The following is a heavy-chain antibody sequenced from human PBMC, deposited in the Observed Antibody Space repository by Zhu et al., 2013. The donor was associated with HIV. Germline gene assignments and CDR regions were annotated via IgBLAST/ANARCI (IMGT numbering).Heavy chain of an antibody. J-gene: IGHJ5*02. Sequence: QVQLVQSGAEVKKPGSSVKVSCKASGGTFSNSAISWVRQAPGQGLEWMGGIIPIFGTANYAQKFQGRVRISADESTSTAYMELSSLRSEDTAVYYCARIVVVVAASFLGWVDPWGQGTLVTVSS. CDR3: ARIVVVVAASFLGWVDP. CDR2: IIPIFGTA. V-gene: IGHV1-69*01. CDR1: GGTFSNSA. D-gene: IGHD2-15*01.